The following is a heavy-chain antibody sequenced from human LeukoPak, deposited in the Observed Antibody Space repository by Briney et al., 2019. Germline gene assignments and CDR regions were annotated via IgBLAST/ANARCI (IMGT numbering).Heavy chain of an antibody. CDR1: TGTICGTNW. CDR2: VHLDGRT. Sequence: TSGTLSFICGGSTGTICGTNWWRRIRQPPGKGLEWIGEVHLDGRTNYNPSLESRLTMSVDLSENHISLKLTSVTAADTAVYYCAIEGGFYRYLDYTGQGTLVTVSS. J-gene: IGHJ4*02. V-gene: IGHV4-4*02. CDR3: AIEGGFYRYLDY. D-gene: IGHD3-22*01.